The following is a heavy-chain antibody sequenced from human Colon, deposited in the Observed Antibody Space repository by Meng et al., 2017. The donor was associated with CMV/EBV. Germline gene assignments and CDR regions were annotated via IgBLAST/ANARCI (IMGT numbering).Heavy chain of an antibody. V-gene: IGHV3-23*01. CDR2: MSGSGDST. CDR1: GFTFSSYA. J-gene: IGHJ6*02. D-gene: IGHD6-13*01. Sequence: GGSLRLSCAAAGFTFSSYAMSWVRQAPGKGREWVSAMSGSGDSTYYADSVKGRFTISRDNSKNTLYLQMNSLRAEDTAVYYCAKVNSGIAAAGGGYYHGMDVWGQGTTVTVSS. CDR3: AKVNSGIAAAGGGYYHGMDV.